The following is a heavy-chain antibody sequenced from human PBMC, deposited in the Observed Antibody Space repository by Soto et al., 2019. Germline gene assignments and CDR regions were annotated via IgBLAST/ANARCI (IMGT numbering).Heavy chain of an antibody. V-gene: IGHV3-23*01. CDR2: ISGSGGST. D-gene: IGHD6-13*01. Sequence: GGSLRLSCAASGFTFSSYAMSWVRQAPGKGLEWVSAISGSGGSTYYADSVKGRFTISRDNSKNTLYLQMNSLRAEDTAVYYCAKDLWSIAAAAVGYGMDVWGQGTTVTVSS. CDR1: GFTFSSYA. CDR3: AKDLWSIAAAAVGYGMDV. J-gene: IGHJ6*02.